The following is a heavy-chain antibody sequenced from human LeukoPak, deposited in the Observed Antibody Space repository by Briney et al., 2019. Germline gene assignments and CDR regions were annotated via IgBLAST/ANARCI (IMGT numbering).Heavy chain of an antibody. J-gene: IGHJ1*01. CDR3: ARGNVVAGDYELYEYFQH. Sequence: GGSLRLSCAASGFTFSSYEMNWVRQAPGKGLEWVSYISSSGSSIFYADSVKGRFTISRDNAKNSLYLQMNSLRAEDTAVYYCARGNVVAGDYELYEYFQHWGQGTLVTVSS. CDR1: GFTFSSYE. CDR2: ISSSGSSI. V-gene: IGHV3-48*03. D-gene: IGHD4-17*01.